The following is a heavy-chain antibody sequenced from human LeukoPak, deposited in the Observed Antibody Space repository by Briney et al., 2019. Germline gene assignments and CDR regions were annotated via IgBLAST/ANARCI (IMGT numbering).Heavy chain of an antibody. J-gene: IGHJ1*01. Sequence: PSETLSLTCTVSGGSISSGDYYWSWIRQHPGKGLEWIARIYDSASTYYNPSLKSRVTTSVDTSNNQFSLKLSSVTAADTAVYYCATESRHPYFQEWGQGTLVTVSS. CDR1: GGSISSGDYY. CDR3: ATESRHPYFQE. V-gene: IGHV4-31*03. D-gene: IGHD2-2*01. CDR2: IYDSAST.